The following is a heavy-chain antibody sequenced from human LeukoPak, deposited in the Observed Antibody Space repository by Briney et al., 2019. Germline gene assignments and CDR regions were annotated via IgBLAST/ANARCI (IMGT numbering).Heavy chain of an antibody. V-gene: IGHV4-34*01. CDR1: GGSFSGYY. CDR3: ARLTDIVVVPAFDP. J-gene: IGHJ5*02. CDR2: INHSGST. Sequence: SETLPLTCAVYGGSFSGYYWSWIRQPPGKGLEWIGEINHSGSTNYNPSLKSRVTISVDTSKNQFSLKLSSVTAADTAVYYCARLTDIVVVPAFDPWGQGTLVTVSS. D-gene: IGHD2-2*01.